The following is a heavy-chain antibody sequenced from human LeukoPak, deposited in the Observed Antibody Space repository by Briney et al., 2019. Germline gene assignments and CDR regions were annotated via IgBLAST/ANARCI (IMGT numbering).Heavy chain of an antibody. V-gene: IGHV3-7*01. Sequence: PGGSLRLSCAASGFTFSTYWMSWVRQAPGKGVEGVANIKQYGRDRYYVHSVKGRFTIYRDNAEHSLSLEMNSLRAEDTAVYYCARERPRISRYGTDVWGQGTTVTVSS. CDR3: ARERPRISRYGTDV. D-gene: IGHD3-10*01. CDR2: IKQYGRDR. J-gene: IGHJ6*02. CDR1: GFTFSTYW.